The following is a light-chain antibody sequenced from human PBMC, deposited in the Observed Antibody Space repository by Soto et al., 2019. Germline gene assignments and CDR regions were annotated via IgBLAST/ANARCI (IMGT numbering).Light chain of an antibody. CDR3: QQYYNWPPWT. J-gene: IGKJ1*01. CDR1: QSVSSN. V-gene: IGKV3-15*01. CDR2: GAS. Sequence: EIGMTQSPATLSASPGERATLSCRASQSVSSNLAWYQQKPCQAPRLLIYGASTRATGIPARFIGGGSGTEFTLTISSLQSEDFTIYFCQQYYNWPPWTFGQGTKVEIK.